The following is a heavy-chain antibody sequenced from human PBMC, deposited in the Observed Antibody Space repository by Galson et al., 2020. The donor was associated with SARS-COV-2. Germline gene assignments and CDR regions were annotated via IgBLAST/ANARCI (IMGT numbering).Heavy chain of an antibody. Sequence: ASETLSLTCTVSGGSINGGSYYWSWIRQHPGKGLEWIGYVHYSGNTHYNPSLESRVSVSVDTSKTQLSLELSSVTAADTAVYYCARMNYYASGSYHWDFDYWGQGTLVTVSS. CDR1: GGSINGGSYY. V-gene: IGHV4-31*03. J-gene: IGHJ4*02. D-gene: IGHD3-10*01. CDR2: VHYSGNT. CDR3: ARMNYYASGSYHWDFDY.